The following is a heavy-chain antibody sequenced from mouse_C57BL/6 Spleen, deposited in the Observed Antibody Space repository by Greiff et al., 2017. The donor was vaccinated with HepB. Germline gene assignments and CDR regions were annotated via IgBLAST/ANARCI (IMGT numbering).Heavy chain of an antibody. CDR1: GYTFTSYW. Sequence: VQLQQPGAELVKPGASVKLSCKASGYTFTSYWMQWVKQRPGQGLEWIGEIDTSDSYTNYNQKFKGKATLTVDTSSRTAYMQLSSLTSEDSAVDYCARMMVYYDYDVGFAYWGQGTLVTVSA. J-gene: IGHJ3*01. D-gene: IGHD2-4*01. V-gene: IGHV1-50*01. CDR2: IDTSDSYT. CDR3: ARMMVYYDYDVGFAY.